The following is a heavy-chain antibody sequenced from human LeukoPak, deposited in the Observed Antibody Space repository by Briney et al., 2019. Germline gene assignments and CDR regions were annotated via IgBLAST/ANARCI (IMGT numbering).Heavy chain of an antibody. CDR2: IYYSGST. J-gene: IGHJ3*02. Sequence: SQTLSLTCTVSGGSISSGDYYWNWIRQPPGKGLEWIGYIYYSGSTYYNPSLKSRVTISVDTSENQFSLKLSSVTAADTAVYYCARDHRGYGAFDIWGQGTMVTVSS. V-gene: IGHV4-30-4*08. CDR3: ARDHRGYGAFDI. CDR1: GGSISSGDYY. D-gene: IGHD3-22*01.